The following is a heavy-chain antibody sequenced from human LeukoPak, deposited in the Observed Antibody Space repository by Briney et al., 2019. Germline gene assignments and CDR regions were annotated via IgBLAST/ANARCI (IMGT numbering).Heavy chain of an antibody. V-gene: IGHV4-38-2*02. CDR2: IYHSGRT. CDR3: AREGDSSSVGWFYP. CDR1: GYSISSGYY. J-gene: IGHJ5*02. D-gene: IGHD6-13*01. Sequence: SETLSLTCTVSGYSISSGYYWGWIRQPPGKGLEWIWSIYHSGRTYYNPSLKSRVTISGDTSKNQFSQKLSSVTAADTAVYYCAREGDSSSVGWFYPWGQGTLVTVSS.